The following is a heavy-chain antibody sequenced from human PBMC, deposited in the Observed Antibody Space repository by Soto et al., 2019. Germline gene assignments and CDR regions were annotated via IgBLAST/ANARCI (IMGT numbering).Heavy chain of an antibody. Sequence: QVRLVQSGAEVKKPGSSVKVSCKTSGGTFSSYAISWVRQAPGQGLEWMGGIIPMLRSANYAQKFQGRVTITADESTNTAYMELSSLRSEDTAVYYCARDCGSTSRFDMDVWGQGTTVTVSS. D-gene: IGHD2-2*01. J-gene: IGHJ6*02. CDR2: IIPMLRSA. V-gene: IGHV1-69*01. CDR1: GGTFSSYA. CDR3: ARDCGSTSRFDMDV.